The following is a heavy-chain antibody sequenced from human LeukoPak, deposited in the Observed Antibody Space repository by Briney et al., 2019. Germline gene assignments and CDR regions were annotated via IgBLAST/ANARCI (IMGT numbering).Heavy chain of an antibody. CDR2: ISSSSSYI. J-gene: IGHJ4*02. CDR1: GFTFSSYS. CDR3: AGDWNGDHVIEY. Sequence: GGSLRLSCAASGFTFSSYSMNWVRQAPGKGLEWVSSISSSSSYIYYADSVKGRFTISRDNAKNTLNLQMNSLRGDDTAVYYCAGDWNGDHVIEYWGQGILVTVSS. D-gene: IGHD3-16*01. V-gene: IGHV3-21*01.